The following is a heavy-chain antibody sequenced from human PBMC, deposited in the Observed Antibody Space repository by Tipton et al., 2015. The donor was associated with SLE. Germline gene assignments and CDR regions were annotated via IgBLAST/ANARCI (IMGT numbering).Heavy chain of an antibody. CDR1: GFTFSSYA. J-gene: IGHJ4*02. Sequence: GSLRLSCAASGFTFSSYAMSWVRPAPGKGLEWVSAISGSGGSTYYADSVKGRFTISRDNSKNTLYLQMNSLRAEDTAVYYCAKDPDRAATPYYFDYWGQGTLVTVSS. CDR3: AKDPDRAATPYYFDY. V-gene: IGHV3-23*01. CDR2: ISGSGGST. D-gene: IGHD2-2*02.